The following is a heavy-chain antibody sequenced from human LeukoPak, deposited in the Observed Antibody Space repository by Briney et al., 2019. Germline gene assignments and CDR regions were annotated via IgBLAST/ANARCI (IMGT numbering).Heavy chain of an antibody. CDR3: ATAFGGVIVPQI. J-gene: IGHJ4*02. CDR1: GYTFTGYY. V-gene: IGHV1-69*02. Sequence: ASVKVSCKASGYTFTGYYMHWVRQAPGQGLEWMGRIIPILGIANYAQKFQGRVTITADKSTSTAYMELSSLRSEDTAVYYCATAFGGVIVPQIWGQGTLVTVSS. CDR2: IIPILGIA. D-gene: IGHD3-16*02.